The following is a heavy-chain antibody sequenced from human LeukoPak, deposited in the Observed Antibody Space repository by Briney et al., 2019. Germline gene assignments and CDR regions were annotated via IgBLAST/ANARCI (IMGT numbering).Heavy chain of an antibody. CDR1: GSTFSSYG. CDR3: ARRGDSPMIGDH. CDR2: LSNTGNI. D-gene: IGHD3-10*02. J-gene: IGHJ4*02. Sequence: GGSLRLSCAASGSTFSSYGMNWVRQAPGKGLEWLSYLSNTGNIHYAQSVRGRFTISRDNAKSSLYLQMDGLRAEDTAVYYCARRGDSPMIGDHWGQGILVTVAS. V-gene: IGHV3-48*01.